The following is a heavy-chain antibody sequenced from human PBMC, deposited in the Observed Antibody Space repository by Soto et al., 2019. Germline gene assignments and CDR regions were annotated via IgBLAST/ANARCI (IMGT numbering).Heavy chain of an antibody. CDR3: AREGETVAGTWEDYYYGMDV. D-gene: IGHD6-19*01. J-gene: IGHJ6*02. Sequence: HPGGSLRLSCAASGLTFSSYEMNWVRQAPGKGLEWVSYISSSGSTIYYADSVKGRFTISRDNAKNSLYLQMNSLRAEDTAVYYCAREGETVAGTWEDYYYGMDVWGQGTTVTVS. V-gene: IGHV3-48*03. CDR2: ISSSGSTI. CDR1: GLTFSSYE.